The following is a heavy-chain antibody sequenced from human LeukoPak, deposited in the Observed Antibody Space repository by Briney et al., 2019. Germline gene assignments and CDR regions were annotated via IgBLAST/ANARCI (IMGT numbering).Heavy chain of an antibody. CDR3: AREVKQQLVDDAFDI. D-gene: IGHD6-13*01. CDR2: IYYSGST. J-gene: IGHJ3*02. V-gene: IGHV4-59*01. CDR1: GGSISSYY. Sequence: SETLSLTCTVSGGSISSYYWSWIRQPPGKGLEWIGYIYYSGSTNYNPSLKSRVTISVDTSKNQFSPKLSSVTAADTAVYYCAREVKQQLVDDAFDIWGQGTMVTVSS.